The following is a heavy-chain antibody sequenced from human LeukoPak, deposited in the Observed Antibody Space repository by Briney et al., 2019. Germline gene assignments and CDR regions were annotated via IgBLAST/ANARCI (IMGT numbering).Heavy chain of an antibody. V-gene: IGHV4-59*01. J-gene: IGHJ4*02. Sequence: SETLSLTCTVSGGSISSYYWSWIRQPPGKGLEWIGYISYSGSTNYNPSLKSRVTISVDTSKNQFSLKLSSVTAADTAVYYCARETGESSVDCWGQGTLVTVCS. D-gene: IGHD7-27*01. CDR3: ARETGESSVDC. CDR1: GGSISSYY. CDR2: ISYSGST.